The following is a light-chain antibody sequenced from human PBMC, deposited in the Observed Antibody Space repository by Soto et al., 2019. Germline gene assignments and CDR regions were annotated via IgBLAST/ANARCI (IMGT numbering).Light chain of an antibody. CDR3: QQYNSYWA. CDR1: QSIDNW. V-gene: IGKV1-5*03. CDR2: KAS. Sequence: DIQMTQSPSTLSASVGDRVTITCRASQSIDNWLAWYQQKPGKAPKVLIYKASSLESGVPSRFSGSGSGTEFPLTISSLQPDDFATYYCQQYNSYWAFGQGTKVEIK. J-gene: IGKJ1*01.